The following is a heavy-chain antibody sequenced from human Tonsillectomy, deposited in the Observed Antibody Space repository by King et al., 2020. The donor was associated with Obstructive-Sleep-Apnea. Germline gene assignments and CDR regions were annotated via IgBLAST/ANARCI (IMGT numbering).Heavy chain of an antibody. J-gene: IGHJ2*01. CDR3: ANKRREWYFDL. Sequence: VQLQESGPGLVKPSQTLSLTCTVSGGSFSSGGYYWSWIRQHPGKGLEWLGYVSYSWSTFYNPYLNTRVIISIDTSKNQYSLRLNSVTAADTAVYYCANKRREWYFDLWGRGTLVSVSS. CDR1: GGSFSSGGYY. V-gene: IGHV4-31*03. CDR2: VSYSWST.